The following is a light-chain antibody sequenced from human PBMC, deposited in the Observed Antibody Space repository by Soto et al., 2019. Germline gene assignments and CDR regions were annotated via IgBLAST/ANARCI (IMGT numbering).Light chain of an antibody. CDR1: SSDVGGYNY. CDR3: SSYTTSNTRQIV. V-gene: IGLV2-14*03. Sequence: LTQPASVSGSPGQSITISCTGTSSDVGGYNYVSWYQHHPGKAPKLIIYDVTNRPSGVSNPFSGSKSGNTASLTISGLQPEDEADYYCSSYTTSNTRQIVFGAGTKVTVL. CDR2: DVT. J-gene: IGLJ1*01.